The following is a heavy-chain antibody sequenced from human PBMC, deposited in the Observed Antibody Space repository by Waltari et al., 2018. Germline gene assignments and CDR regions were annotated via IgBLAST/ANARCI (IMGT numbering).Heavy chain of an antibody. J-gene: IGHJ4*02. CDR2: ISSTSTKM. V-gene: IGHV3-21*01. CDR3: TRDPMGSHFDY. Sequence: EVQLVESGGGLVKPGGSLRLSCAASGFTFSGYSMNWVRQAPGKGLEWVSYISSTSTKMFYGDSGKGRFTISRDNAKSSLYLQMNSLRAEDTAVYFCTRDPMGSHFDYWGQGTLVTVSS. D-gene: IGHD1-26*01. CDR1: GFTFSGYS.